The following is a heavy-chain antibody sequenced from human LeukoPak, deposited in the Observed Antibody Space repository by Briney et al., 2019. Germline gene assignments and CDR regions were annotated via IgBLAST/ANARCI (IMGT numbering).Heavy chain of an antibody. D-gene: IGHD6-13*01. V-gene: IGHV4-38-2*02. J-gene: IGHJ6*03. Sequence: SETLSLTCTVSGYSISSGYYWGWIRQSPGKGLEWIGEINHSGSTNYNPSLKSRVTISVDTSENQFSLQLSSVTAADTAVYYCARVIAAAGTGLYYYYHMDVWGKGTTVTVSS. CDR2: INHSGST. CDR1: GYSISSGYY. CDR3: ARVIAAAGTGLYYYYHMDV.